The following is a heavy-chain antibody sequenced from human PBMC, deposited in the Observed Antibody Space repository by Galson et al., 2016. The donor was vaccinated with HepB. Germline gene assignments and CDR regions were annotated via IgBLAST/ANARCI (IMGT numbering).Heavy chain of an antibody. D-gene: IGHD6-13*01. CDR3: ARGSRGFRRPHSDSTSCFSAACWFDS. CDR2: ISAYNGNT. Sequence: SVKVSCKASGYTFTTYGISWVRQAPGQGLEWMGYISAYNGNTNYAQKFRGRVTMTTDTSTSTAYMELRSLRSDDTAMYYCARGSRGFRRPHSDSTSCFSAACWFDSWGQGTLVTVSS. V-gene: IGHV1-18*01. CDR1: GYTFTTYG. J-gene: IGHJ5*01.